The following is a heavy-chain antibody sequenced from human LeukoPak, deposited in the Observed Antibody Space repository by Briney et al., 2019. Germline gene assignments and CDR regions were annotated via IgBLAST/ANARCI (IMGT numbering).Heavy chain of an antibody. Sequence: ASVKVSCKASGYSFTGYYMHWVRQAPGQGLEWMGWINPNSGGTNYAQKFQGGVTMTRDTPISTAYMELSRLTSDDTAVYFCARDLLKPNLRLDYWGQGTLVTVSS. CDR2: INPNSGGT. V-gene: IGHV1-2*02. CDR3: ARDLLKPNLRLDY. CDR1: GYSFTGYY. D-gene: IGHD3-9*01. J-gene: IGHJ4*02.